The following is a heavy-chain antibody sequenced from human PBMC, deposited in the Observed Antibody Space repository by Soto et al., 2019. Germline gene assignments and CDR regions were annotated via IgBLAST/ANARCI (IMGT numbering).Heavy chain of an antibody. Sequence: TLSLTCAVYGGSFSGYYWSWIRQPPGKGLEWIGEINHSGSTNYNPSLKSRVTISVDTSKNQFSLKLSSVTAADTAVYYCARDRAIAAAGTCYYGTDVWGQGTTVIVSS. D-gene: IGHD6-13*01. J-gene: IGHJ6*02. CDR3: ARDRAIAAAGTCYYGTDV. CDR2: INHSGST. V-gene: IGHV4-34*01. CDR1: GGSFSGYY.